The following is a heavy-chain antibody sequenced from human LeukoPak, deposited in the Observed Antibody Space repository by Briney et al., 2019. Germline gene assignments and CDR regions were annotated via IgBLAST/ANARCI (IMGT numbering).Heavy chain of an antibody. CDR3: AKGAYDYIEIAYFDY. V-gene: IGHV3-23*01. Sequence: GGSLRLSCAASGFSFNNHAMNWVRQAPGKGLEWVSLIIGSSGSTFYADSVKGRFTISRDKSKNTLYLQMNSLRAEDTAVYYCAKGAYDYIEIAYFDYWGQGSLVTVSS. D-gene: IGHD5-12*01. CDR2: IIGSSGST. CDR1: GFSFNNHA. J-gene: IGHJ4*02.